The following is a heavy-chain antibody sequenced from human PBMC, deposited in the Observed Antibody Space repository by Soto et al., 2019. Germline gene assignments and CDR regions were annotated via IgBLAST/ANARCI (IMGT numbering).Heavy chain of an antibody. J-gene: IGHJ6*02. V-gene: IGHV5-51*01. D-gene: IGHD3-10*01. CDR1: GYNFTSDW. Sequence: GESLKISCKGSGYNFTSDWIGWVRQMPGKGLEWMGIIYPGDSDTRYSPSFQGQVTISADKSISTAYLQWSSLKASDTAMYYCAGGGVRGVITRTRDYYGMDVWGQGTTVTVSS. CDR3: AGGGVRGVITRTRDYYGMDV. CDR2: IYPGDSDT.